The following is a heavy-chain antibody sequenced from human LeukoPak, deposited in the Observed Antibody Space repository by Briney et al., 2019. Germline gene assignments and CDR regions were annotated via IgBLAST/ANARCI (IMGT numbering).Heavy chain of an antibody. J-gene: IGHJ4*02. CDR1: VYTLPVLS. Sequence: GASVKLSCNFSVYTLPVLSMHWATQARGKALEWMGGFDPEYGETIYAQKFQGRVTMTEDTSTDTAYMELSSLRSENTAVYDCARHSWGFICSGGSCYRLSYYIDYWGQGTLVTVSS. CDR3: ARHSWGFICSGGSCYRLSYYIDY. V-gene: IGHV1-24*01. D-gene: IGHD2-15*01. CDR2: FDPEYGET.